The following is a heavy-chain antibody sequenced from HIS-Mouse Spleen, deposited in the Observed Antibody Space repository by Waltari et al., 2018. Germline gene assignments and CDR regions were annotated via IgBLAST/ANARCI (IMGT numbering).Heavy chain of an antibody. V-gene: IGHV2-70*15. CDR1: GFSLSTSGMC. Sequence: QVTLRESGPALVKPTQTLTLTCTFSGFSLSTSGMCVSWIRQLPGKYLEWLARIDWEDDKYYSTYLKTRLTISRDTSKNQVVLTMTNMDPLDTATYYCARIAEGYTSGWYAFDYWGQGTLVTVSS. CDR2: IDWEDDK. D-gene: IGHD6-19*01. CDR3: ARIAEGYTSGWYAFDY. J-gene: IGHJ4*02.